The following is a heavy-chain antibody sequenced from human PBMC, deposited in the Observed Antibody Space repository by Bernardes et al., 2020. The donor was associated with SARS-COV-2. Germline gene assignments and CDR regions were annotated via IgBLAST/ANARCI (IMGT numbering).Heavy chain of an antibody. CDR1: GFTFNNFA. CDR3: AKDPPYDFWSGYPDY. CDR2: ISGSGSAT. Sequence: GGSLRLSCAASGFTFNNFAMSWVRQGPGKGLDWVATISGSGSATYYADSVKGRFTVSRDNSKNTLYLQMNSLRDDDTAVYYCAKDPPYDFWSGYPDYWGQGTLVTVSS. V-gene: IGHV3-23*01. J-gene: IGHJ4*02. D-gene: IGHD3-3*01.